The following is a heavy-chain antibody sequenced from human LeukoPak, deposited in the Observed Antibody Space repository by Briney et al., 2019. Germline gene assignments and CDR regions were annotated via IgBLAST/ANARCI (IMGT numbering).Heavy chain of an antibody. V-gene: IGHV4-31*03. Sequence: PSETLSLTCTVSGGSISSGGYYWSWIRQHPGKGLEWIGYIYYSGSTYYNPSLKSRVTISVDTSKNQFSLKLSSVTAADTAVYYCARAPVGRDGYNSVDFWGQGTLVNVSP. CDR2: IYYSGST. CDR1: GGSISSGGYY. J-gene: IGHJ4*02. D-gene: IGHD5-24*01. CDR3: ARAPVGRDGYNSVDF.